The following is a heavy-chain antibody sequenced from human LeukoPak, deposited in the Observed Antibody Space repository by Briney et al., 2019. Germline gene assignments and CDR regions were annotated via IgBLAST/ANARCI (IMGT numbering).Heavy chain of an antibody. CDR1: GFTFSSYA. J-gene: IGHJ3*02. CDR2: ISGSGGST. D-gene: IGHD3-22*01. CDR3: AKDHYYDSSGSPDAFDI. Sequence: GGSLRLSCAASGFTFSSYAMSWVRPAPGKGLEWVSAISGSGGSTYYADSVKGRFTISRDNSKNTLYLQMNSLRAEDTAVYYCAKDHYYDSSGSPDAFDIWGQGTMVTVSS. V-gene: IGHV3-23*01.